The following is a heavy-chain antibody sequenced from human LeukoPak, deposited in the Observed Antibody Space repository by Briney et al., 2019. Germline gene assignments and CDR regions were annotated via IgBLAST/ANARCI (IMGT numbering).Heavy chain of an antibody. Sequence: GGSLRLSCAASGFTFSTYAMHWVRQAPGKGLEWVAVIPYDGSNKYYADSVKGRFTISRENSKNRLYLQMNSLRAEDTAVYYCARAEGYGGELDSWGQGTLVTVSS. V-gene: IGHV3-30*04. CDR1: GFTFSTYA. D-gene: IGHD4-23*01. CDR2: IPYDGSNK. J-gene: IGHJ4*02. CDR3: ARAEGYGGELDS.